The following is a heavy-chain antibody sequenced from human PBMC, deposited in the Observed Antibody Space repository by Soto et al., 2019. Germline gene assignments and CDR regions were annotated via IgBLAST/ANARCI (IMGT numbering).Heavy chain of an antibody. D-gene: IGHD4-4*01. Sequence: PSETLSLTCTVSGGSIRSGDYYWSWIRQPPGKGLEWIGYIYYSGSTYYNPSLKSRVTISVDTSKNQFSLKLSSVTAADTAVYYCARENVGDHSNYGYNWFDPWGQGTLVTVYS. J-gene: IGHJ5*02. CDR1: GGSIRSGDYY. CDR3: ARENVGDHSNYGYNWFDP. V-gene: IGHV4-30-4*01. CDR2: IYYSGST.